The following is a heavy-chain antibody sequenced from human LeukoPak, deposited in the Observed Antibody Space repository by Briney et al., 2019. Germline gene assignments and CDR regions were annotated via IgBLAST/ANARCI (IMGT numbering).Heavy chain of an antibody. CDR2: IIPIFGTA. V-gene: IGHV1-69*06. CDR3: ARDTRDYDILTSEGAFDI. CDR1: GGTSSSYA. J-gene: IGHJ3*02. Sequence: ASVKVSCKASGGTSSSYAISWVRQAPGQGLEWMGGIIPIFGTANYAQKFQGRVMITADKSTSTAYMELSSLRSEDTAVYYCARDTRDYDILTSEGAFDIWGQGTMVTVSS. D-gene: IGHD3-9*01.